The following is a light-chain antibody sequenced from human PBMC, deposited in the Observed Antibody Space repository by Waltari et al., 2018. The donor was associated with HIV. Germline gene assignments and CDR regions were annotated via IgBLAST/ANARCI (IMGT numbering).Light chain of an antibody. Sequence: DIQLTQSPSFLSASVGDRVTITCRASQGISNYLAWYQQKPGKAPKLLIYGASTLQSGVPSRFSGSGSGREFTLTISSLQPEDFVTYYCQQLNSHFGGGTKVEIK. J-gene: IGKJ4*01. CDR2: GAS. V-gene: IGKV1-9*01. CDR1: QGISNY. CDR3: QQLNSH.